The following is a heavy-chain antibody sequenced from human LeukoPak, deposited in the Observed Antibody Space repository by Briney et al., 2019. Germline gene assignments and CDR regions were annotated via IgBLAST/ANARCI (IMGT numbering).Heavy chain of an antibody. V-gene: IGHV1-24*01. D-gene: IGHD3-22*01. CDR2: FDPEDGET. CDR3: ARESTSYLDSSGYALFDY. J-gene: IGHJ4*02. Sequence: ASVKVSCKVSGYALTELSMHWVRQAPGKGLEWMGGFDPEDGETIYAQKFQGRVTMTEDTSTDTAYMELSSLRSEDTAVYYCARESTSYLDSSGYALFDYWGQGTPVTVSS. CDR1: GYALTELS.